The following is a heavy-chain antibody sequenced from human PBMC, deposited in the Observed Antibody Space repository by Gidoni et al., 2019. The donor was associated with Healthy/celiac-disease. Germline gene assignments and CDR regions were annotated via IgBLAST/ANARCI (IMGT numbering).Heavy chain of an antibody. Sequence: QVQLQESGPVLVKPSGTLSLTCAVSGGSISSINWWSLVRQPPGKGLEWIGEIYHSGSTNYNPSLKSRVTISVDKSKNQFSLKMSSVTAADTAGYYCARDRRRGYCSGGSCYGYYYYGMDVWGQGTTVTVSS. J-gene: IGHJ6*02. D-gene: IGHD2-15*01. CDR1: GGSISSINW. V-gene: IGHV4-4*02. CDR3: ARDRRRGYCSGGSCYGYYYYGMDV. CDR2: IYHSGST.